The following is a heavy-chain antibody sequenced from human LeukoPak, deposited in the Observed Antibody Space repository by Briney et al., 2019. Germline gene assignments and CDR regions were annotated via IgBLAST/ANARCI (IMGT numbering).Heavy chain of an antibody. D-gene: IGHD5-18*01. J-gene: IGHJ6*03. V-gene: IGHV1-2*02. Sequence: ASVTVSCKASVYTFTGYYMHWVRQAPGQGLEWMGWINPNSGGTNYAQKFQGRVTMTRDTSISTAYMELSRLRSDDTAVYYCAREIGEDTAMVHPPYYYYYMDVWGKGTTVTVSS. CDR3: AREIGEDTAMVHPPYYYYYMDV. CDR1: VYTFTGYY. CDR2: INPNSGGT.